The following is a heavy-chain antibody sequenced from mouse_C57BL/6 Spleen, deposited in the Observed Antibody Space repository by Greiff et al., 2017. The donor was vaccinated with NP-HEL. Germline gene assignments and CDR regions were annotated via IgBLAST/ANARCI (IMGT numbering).Heavy chain of an antibody. CDR1: GFTFSDYG. D-gene: IGHD1-1*01. Sequence: EVQGVESGGGLVKPGGSLKLSCAASGFTFSDYGMHWVRQAPEKGLEWVAYISSGSSTIYYADTVKGRFTISRDNAKNTLFLQMTSLRSEDTSMYYCVRPDSLITTVVAYYYAMDYWGQGTSVTVSS. J-gene: IGHJ4*01. V-gene: IGHV5-17*01. CDR3: VRPDSLITTVVAYYYAMDY. CDR2: ISSGSSTI.